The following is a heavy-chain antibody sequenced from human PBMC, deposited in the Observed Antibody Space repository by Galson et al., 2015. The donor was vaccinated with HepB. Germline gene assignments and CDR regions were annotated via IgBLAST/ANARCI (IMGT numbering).Heavy chain of an antibody. D-gene: IGHD3-10*01. CDR2: ISSSSSTK. CDR3: ARDRGDSGSYLSYYYGMDV. J-gene: IGHJ6*02. V-gene: IGHV3-48*04. CDR1: GFTFSSYN. Sequence: SLRLSCAASGFTFSSYNMNWVRQAPGKGLEWVSYISSSSSTKYYADSVKGRFTIYRDNAKNSMDLQMNSLRAVDTAVYYCARDRGDSGSYLSYYYGMDVWGQGTTVTISS.